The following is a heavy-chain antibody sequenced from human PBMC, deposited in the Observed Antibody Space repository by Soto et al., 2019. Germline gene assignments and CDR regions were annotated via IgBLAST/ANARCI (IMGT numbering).Heavy chain of an antibody. J-gene: IGHJ6*02. Sequence: QVQLVESGGGVVQPGTSLRLSCAASGFTFSNYGMHWVRQTPGKGLEWVALILYDGSNKYYADSVKGRFTISIDNSKNTLYLQVSSLRAEDTAVYYCAKSRDAYNFYFYYGMDVWGQGTSVTVSS. CDR2: ILYDGSNK. CDR1: GFTFSNYG. CDR3: AKSRDAYNFYFYYGMDV. V-gene: IGHV3-30*18. D-gene: IGHD1-1*01.